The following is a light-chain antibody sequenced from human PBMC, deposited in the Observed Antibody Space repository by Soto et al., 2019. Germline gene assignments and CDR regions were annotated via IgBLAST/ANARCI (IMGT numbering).Light chain of an antibody. V-gene: IGKV3-20*01. Sequence: IVLSQSPATPSLSPGERATLSCRASQNVANYLDWYQQKPGQAPRLVMYGASIRTSGIPDRFSGSGSGTDFTLTISRLEPEDFAVYYCQQYVRSPWPFGQGTKAAIK. CDR2: GAS. CDR3: QQYVRSPWP. CDR1: QNVANY. J-gene: IGKJ1*01.